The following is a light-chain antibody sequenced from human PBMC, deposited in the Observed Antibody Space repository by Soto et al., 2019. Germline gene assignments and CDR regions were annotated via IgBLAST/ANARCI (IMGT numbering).Light chain of an antibody. J-gene: IGKJ1*01. CDR1: QSINSN. CDR3: QQYDNWPRT. CDR2: GAS. V-gene: IGKV3-15*01. Sequence: EIVMTQSPATLSMSPGERATLSCRASQSINSNLAWYRQKPGQAPRLLIYGASTSATGIPARFSGSGSGTEFTLTINSLQSEDFAVYYCQQYDNWPRTFGQGTKVDTK.